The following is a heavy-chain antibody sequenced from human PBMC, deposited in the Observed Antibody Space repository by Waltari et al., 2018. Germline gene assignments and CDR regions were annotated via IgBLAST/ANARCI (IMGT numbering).Heavy chain of an antibody. CDR2: FDHEDGET. CDR1: GYTLTELS. D-gene: IGHD3-10*01. Sequence: QVQLVQSGAEVKKPGASVKVSCKVSGYTLTELSMHWVRQAPGKGLAWMGGFDHEDGETIYAQKFQGRVTMTEDTSTDTAYMELSSLRSEDTAVYYCATPGSGLAYPDSKYYYYYGMAVWGQGTTVTVSS. V-gene: IGHV1-24*01. CDR3: ATPGSGLAYPDSKYYYYYGMAV. J-gene: IGHJ6*02.